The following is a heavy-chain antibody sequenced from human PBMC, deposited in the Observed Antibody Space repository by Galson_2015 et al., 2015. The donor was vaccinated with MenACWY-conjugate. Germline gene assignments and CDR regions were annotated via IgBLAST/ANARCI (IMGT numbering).Heavy chain of an antibody. Sequence: SLRLSCAASAFTFNSYVINWVRQAPGKGLEWVAVISADGRTKYYADSVKGRFAISRDNSKNTLYLQMNSLRAEDTAVYYCARGDCTTGSCYSGYFYYAMDVWGQGTTVTVSS. D-gene: IGHD2-15*01. CDR1: AFTFNSYV. V-gene: IGHV3-30*09. CDR3: ARGDCTTGSCYSGYFYYAMDV. J-gene: IGHJ6*02. CDR2: ISADGRTK.